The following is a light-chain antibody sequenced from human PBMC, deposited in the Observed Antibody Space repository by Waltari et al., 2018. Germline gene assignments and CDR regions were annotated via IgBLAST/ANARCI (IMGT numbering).Light chain of an antibody. CDR2: EVS. CDR1: SRDVGSYNL. J-gene: IGLJ2*01. V-gene: IGLV2-23*02. Sequence: QSALTQPASVSGSPGQSVTISCTGTSRDVGSYNLVSWYQQHPGKAPKVIIYEVSKRASGVSSRFSGSKSGNRASLTISGLQAEDEADYHCGSYAGNNIILFGGGTKLTVL. CDR3: GSYAGNNIIL.